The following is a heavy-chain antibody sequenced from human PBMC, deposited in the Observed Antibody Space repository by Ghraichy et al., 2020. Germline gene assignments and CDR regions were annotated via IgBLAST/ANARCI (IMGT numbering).Heavy chain of an antibody. J-gene: IGHJ2*01. V-gene: IGHV4-4*07. CDR1: DESIRSYY. CDR2: IYFNGGS. Sequence: SETLSLTCTVSDESIRSYYWNWIRQPAGSGLEWLGRIYFNGGSNYNPSLKGRVTLSVETSKNQFSLKMTSMTVADTAVYYCARVMRDNWYFDLWGRGILVTVSS. CDR3: ARVMRDNWYFDL.